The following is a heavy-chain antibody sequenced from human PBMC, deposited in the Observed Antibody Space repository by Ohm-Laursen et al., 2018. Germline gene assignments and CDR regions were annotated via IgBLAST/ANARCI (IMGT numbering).Heavy chain of an antibody. CDR2: ISGSGRST. D-gene: IGHD1-26*01. CDR3: AKVLRGATLVVDWYFDL. J-gene: IGHJ2*01. CDR1: GFSFSNYR. Sequence: SLRLSCTASGFSFSNYRMSWVRQAPGKGLEWVSTISGSGRSTYYADSVKGRFTISRDNSRNILYLQMNSLRAEDTAVYYCAKVLRGATLVVDWYFDLWGRGTLVTVSS. V-gene: IGHV3-23*01.